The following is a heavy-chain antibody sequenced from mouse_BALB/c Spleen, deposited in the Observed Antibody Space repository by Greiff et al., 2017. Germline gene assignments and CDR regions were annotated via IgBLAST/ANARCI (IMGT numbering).Heavy chain of an antibody. J-gene: IGHJ2*01. CDR1: GFTFSSYA. V-gene: IGHV5-6-5*01. Sequence: VQLKESGGGLVKPGGSLKLSCAASGFTFSSYAMSWVRQTPEKRLEWVASISSGGSTYYPDSVKGRFTISRDNARNILYLQMSSLRSEDTAMYYCARGQVWPHFDYWGQGTTLTVSS. CDR3: ARGQVWPHFDY. CDR2: ISSGGST. D-gene: IGHD2-10*02.